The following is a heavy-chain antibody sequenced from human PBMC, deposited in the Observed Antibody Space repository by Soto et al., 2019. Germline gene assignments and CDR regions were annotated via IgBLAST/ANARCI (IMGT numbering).Heavy chain of an antibody. CDR3: VKDSPVSGKYQELDY. J-gene: IGHJ4*02. CDR1: GFSFDKYA. D-gene: IGHD1-26*01. CDR2: VAAGGGHT. V-gene: IGHV3-23*01. Sequence: GGSLRLSCVASGFSFDKYAMAWVRQAPGKGLEWVSHVAAGGGHTYYAESVKGRFTISRDNSKNTLFLQMNSLTDADTAIYYCVKDSPVSGKYQELDYWGQGTLVTVSS.